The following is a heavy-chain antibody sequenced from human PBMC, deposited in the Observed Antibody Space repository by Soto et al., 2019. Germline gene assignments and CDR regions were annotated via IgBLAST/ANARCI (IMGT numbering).Heavy chain of an antibody. CDR1: DGSISSSSYY. V-gene: IGHV4-39*01. CDR2: IYYSGST. J-gene: IGHJ4*02. D-gene: IGHD3-10*01. Sequence: SETLSLTCTVSDGSISSSSYYWGWIRQPPGKGLERIGSIYYSGSTYYNPSPKSRVTISVDTSKNQFSLKLSSVTAADTAVYYCARHFGRNQYYYGSGSYLRPFDYWGQGTLVTVSS. CDR3: ARHFGRNQYYYGSGSYLRPFDY.